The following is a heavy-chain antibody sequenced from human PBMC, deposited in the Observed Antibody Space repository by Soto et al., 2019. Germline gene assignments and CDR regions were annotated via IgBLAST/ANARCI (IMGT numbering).Heavy chain of an antibody. D-gene: IGHD3-10*01. V-gene: IGHV3-66*01. CDR2: IYSDGTT. CDR1: GLTVSSNY. CDR3: ARAAGLY. J-gene: IGHJ4*02. Sequence: EVQLVESGGGLVQPGGSLRLSCAASGLTVSSNYMSWVRQAPGKGLEWLSAIYSDGTTYYGDSVKGRFTISRDNSKNTLYLQMTSLRAEDTAVYYCARAAGLYWGQGTLVSVSS.